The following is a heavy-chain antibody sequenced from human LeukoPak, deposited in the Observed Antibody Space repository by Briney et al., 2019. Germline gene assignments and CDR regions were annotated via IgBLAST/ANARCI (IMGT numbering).Heavy chain of an antibody. CDR3: ARVRPYYDSSGYYPYYFDY. CDR1: GGSISSGGYY. V-gene: IGHV4-31*03. J-gene: IGHJ4*02. D-gene: IGHD3-22*01. Sequence: SQTLSLTCTVSGGSISSGGYYWSWIRQHPGKGLEWIGYIYYSGSTYYNPSRKSRVTISVDTSKNQFSLKLSSVTAADTAVYYCARVRPYYDSSGYYPYYFDYWGQGTLVTVSS. CDR2: IYYSGST.